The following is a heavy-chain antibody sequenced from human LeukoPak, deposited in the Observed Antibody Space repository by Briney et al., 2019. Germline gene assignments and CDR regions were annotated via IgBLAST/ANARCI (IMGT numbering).Heavy chain of an antibody. J-gene: IGHJ4*02. V-gene: IGHV3-53*01. CDR1: GFTVSSNY. Sequence: GGSLRLSCAASGFTVSSNYMSWVRQAPGKGLEWVSVMYSGGNTYYADSVKGRFTISRDNSKNTLHLQMNSLRAEDTAVYYCGEQLVPKIRGQGTLVTVSS. CDR2: MYSGGNT. CDR3: GEQLVPKI. D-gene: IGHD6-13*01.